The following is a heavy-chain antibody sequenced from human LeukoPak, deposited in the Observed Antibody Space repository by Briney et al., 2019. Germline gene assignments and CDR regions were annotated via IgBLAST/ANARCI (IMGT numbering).Heavy chain of an antibody. D-gene: IGHD3-22*01. CDR2: ISHDGSNS. CDR1: GFTFSSYG. Sequence: PGGSLRLSCAASGFTFSSYGMHWVRQAPGKGLEWVAVISHDGSNSYYADSVKGRFTISRDNSKNTLYLQMNSLRAEDTAVYYCAKTHYCDSSGVPGDYWGQGTLVTVSS. V-gene: IGHV3-30*18. J-gene: IGHJ4*02. CDR3: AKTHYCDSSGVPGDY.